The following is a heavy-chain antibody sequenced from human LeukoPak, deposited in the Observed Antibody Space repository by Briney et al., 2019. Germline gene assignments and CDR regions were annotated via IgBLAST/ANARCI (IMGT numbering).Heavy chain of an antibody. Sequence: PSETLSLTCTVSGGSISIYSWSWIRQPPGKGLEWIGYIYYSGSTNYNPSLKSRVTISVDTSKNQFSLNLSSVTAAATAVYYCASRYGGNTXXXXXDXXXRXXXVT. CDR1: GGSISIYS. J-gene: IGHJ2*01. D-gene: IGHD4-23*01. CDR2: IYYSGST. V-gene: IGHV4-59*01. CDR3: ASRYGGNTXXXXXDX.